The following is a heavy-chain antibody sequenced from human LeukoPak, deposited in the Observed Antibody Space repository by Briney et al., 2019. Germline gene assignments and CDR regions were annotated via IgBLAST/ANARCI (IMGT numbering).Heavy chain of an antibody. V-gene: IGHV4-59*01. CDR1: GGSISTYY. D-gene: IGHD3-16*01. J-gene: IGHJ4*02. Sequence: SETLSLTCTVSGGSISTYYWSWIRQPPGKGLEWIGYIYYSGSANYNPSLKSRVTMSVDTSKNQFSLKLTSVTAADTAVYYCARDGRGTVHLDFWGQGTLVTASS. CDR2: IYYSGSA. CDR3: ARDGRGTVHLDF.